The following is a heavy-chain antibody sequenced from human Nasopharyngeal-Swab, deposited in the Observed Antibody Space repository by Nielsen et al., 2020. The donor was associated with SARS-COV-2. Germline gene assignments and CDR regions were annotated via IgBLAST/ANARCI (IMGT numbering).Heavy chain of an antibody. D-gene: IGHD3-10*01. J-gene: IGHJ5*02. CDR3: ARVGIPTMVRGVNWFDP. V-gene: IGHV4-59*01. CDR2: IYDIGSI. Sequence: SETLSLTCTVPGGSISTYYWSWIRQPPGKGLEWIGYIYDIGSINYNPSLKSRVTISVDTSKNQFSLNLSSVTAADTAVYYCARVGIPTMVRGVNWFDPGGQGTLVIGSP. CDR1: GGSISTYY.